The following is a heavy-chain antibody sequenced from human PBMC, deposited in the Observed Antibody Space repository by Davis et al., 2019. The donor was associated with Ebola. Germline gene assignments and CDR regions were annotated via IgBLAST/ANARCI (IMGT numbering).Heavy chain of an antibody. D-gene: IGHD2-2*01. CDR1: GFTFSSYS. Sequence: GESLKISCAASGFTFSSYSMNWVRQAPGKGLGWVSSISSSSSYIYYADSVKGRFTISRDNAKNSLYLQMNSLRAEDTAVYYCARGVFLVVVPAANDYWGQGTLVTVSS. CDR2: ISSSSSYI. V-gene: IGHV3-21*01. CDR3: ARGVFLVVVPAANDY. J-gene: IGHJ4*02.